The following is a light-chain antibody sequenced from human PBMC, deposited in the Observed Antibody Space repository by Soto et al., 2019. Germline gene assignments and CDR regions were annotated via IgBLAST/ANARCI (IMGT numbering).Light chain of an antibody. Sequence: QSALTQPASVSGSPGQSITISCTGTSSDVGGYNCVSWYQQHPGKAPKLMIYDVSNRPSGVSNRFSGSKSGNTASLTISGLQAEYEADYYCTSYTTSSTLVFGGGTKLTVL. CDR2: DVS. CDR3: TSYTTSSTLV. J-gene: IGLJ2*01. V-gene: IGLV2-14*01. CDR1: SSDVGGYNC.